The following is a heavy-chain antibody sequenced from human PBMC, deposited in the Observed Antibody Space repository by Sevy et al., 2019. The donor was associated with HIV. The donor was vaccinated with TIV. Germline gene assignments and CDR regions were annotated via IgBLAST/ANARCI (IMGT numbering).Heavy chain of an antibody. CDR3: ARQKNSGFDV. J-gene: IGHJ3*01. Sequence: KQSQTLSLTCAISGDSICRTDVAWNWIRQSPSRGLEWLGRTWYASKWYNDYAISVKSRLTINPDTTRNQVSLHLSSVTPEDTAVYYCARQKNSGFDVWGQGPVVTVSS. CDR2: TWYASKWYN. CDR1: GDSICRTDVA. V-gene: IGHV6-1*01. D-gene: IGHD6-19*01.